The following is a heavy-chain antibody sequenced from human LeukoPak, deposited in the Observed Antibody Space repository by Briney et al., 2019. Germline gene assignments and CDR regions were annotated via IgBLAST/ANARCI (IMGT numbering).Heavy chain of an antibody. Sequence: PSETLSLTCAVYGGSFSGYYWSWIRQPPGKGLEWIGEINHSGSTNYNPSLKSRVTISVDTSKNQFSLKLSSVTAADTAVYYCARHPSNHYGRSHGVLRKPAHFDYWGQGTLVTVSS. CDR1: GGSFSGYY. CDR2: INHSGST. D-gene: IGHD1-14*01. J-gene: IGHJ4*02. V-gene: IGHV4-34*01. CDR3: ARHPSNHYGRSHGVLRKPAHFDY.